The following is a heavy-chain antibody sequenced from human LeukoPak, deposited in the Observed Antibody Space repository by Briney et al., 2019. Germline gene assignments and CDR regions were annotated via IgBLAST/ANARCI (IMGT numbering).Heavy chain of an antibody. V-gene: IGHV1-2*02. J-gene: IGHJ4*02. CDR1: GYTFTGYY. D-gene: IGHD1-26*01. Sequence: GASVKVSCKASGYTFTGYYMHWVRQAPGQGLECMGWINPNSGGTNYAQKFQGRVTLTRDTSISTAYMELSRLRSDDTAVYYCARDDPGYWELLPIDYWGQGTLVTVSS. CDR2: INPNSGGT. CDR3: ARDDPGYWELLPIDY.